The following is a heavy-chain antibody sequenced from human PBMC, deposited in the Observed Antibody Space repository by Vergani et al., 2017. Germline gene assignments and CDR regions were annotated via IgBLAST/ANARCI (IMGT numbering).Heavy chain of an antibody. D-gene: IGHD3-3*01. CDR1: GFTFSSYG. J-gene: IGHJ6*02. CDR2: ISHDGSNK. Sequence: QVQLVEPGGGVVQPGRSLRLSCAASGFTFSSYGMHWVRQAPGTGLEWVAVISHDGSNKYYAASVKGRVTISSDNSKNTLYLQMNSLRAEDTAVYYCAKDLGDFWSGYRYGMDVWGQGTTVTVSS. CDR3: AKDLGDFWSGYRYGMDV. V-gene: IGHV3-30*18.